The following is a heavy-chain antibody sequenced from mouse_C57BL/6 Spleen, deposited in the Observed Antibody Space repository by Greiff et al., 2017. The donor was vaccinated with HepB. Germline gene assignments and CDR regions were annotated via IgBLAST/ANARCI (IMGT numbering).Heavy chain of an antibody. J-gene: IGHJ1*03. CDR1: GYSITSGYY. CDR2: ISYDGSN. D-gene: IGHD1-1*01. Sequence: DVKLQESGPGLVKPSQSLSLTCSVTGYSITSGYYWNWIRQFPGNKLEWMGYISYDGSNNYNPSLKNRISVTRDTSKNQFFLKLNSVTTEDTATYYCASQYYGSSYWYFDVWGTGTTVTVSS. V-gene: IGHV3-6*01. CDR3: ASQYYGSSYWYFDV.